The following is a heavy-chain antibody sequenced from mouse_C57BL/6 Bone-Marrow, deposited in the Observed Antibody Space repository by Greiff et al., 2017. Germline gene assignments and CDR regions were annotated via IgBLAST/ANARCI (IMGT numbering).Heavy chain of an antibody. V-gene: IGHV5-6*01. CDR2: ISSGGSYT. CDR1: GFTFSSYG. D-gene: IGHD2-3*01. CDR3: ARRDGYPFAY. Sequence: EVQLVESGGDLVKPGGSLKLSCAASGFTFSSYGMSWVRQTPDKRLEWVATISSGGSYTSYPDSVKGRFTISRDNAKNTLYLQMSSLKSEDTAMYYCARRDGYPFAYWGQGTLVTVSA. J-gene: IGHJ3*01.